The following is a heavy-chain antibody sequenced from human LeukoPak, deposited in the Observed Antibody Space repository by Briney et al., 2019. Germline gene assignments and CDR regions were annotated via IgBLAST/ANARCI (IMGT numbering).Heavy chain of an antibody. J-gene: IGHJ4*02. CDR3: ARDPIAAEDSSSWPNEGY. CDR2: INPNSGGT. Sequence: GASVKVSCKASGYTFTGYYMHWVRQAPGQGLEWMGRINPNSGGTNYAQKFQGRVTMTRDTSISTAYMELSRLRSDDTAVHYCARDPIAAEDSSSWPNEGYWGQGTLVTVSS. V-gene: IGHV1-2*06. D-gene: IGHD6-13*01. CDR1: GYTFTGYY.